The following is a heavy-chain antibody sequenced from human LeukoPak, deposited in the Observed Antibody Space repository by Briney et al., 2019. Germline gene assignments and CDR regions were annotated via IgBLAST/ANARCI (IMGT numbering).Heavy chain of an antibody. CDR3: ARVPDDYGDYESETSLPFDY. CDR2: INTNTGNP. CDR1: GYTFTSYA. D-gene: IGHD4-17*01. J-gene: IGHJ4*02. V-gene: IGHV7-4-1*02. Sequence: ASVKVSCKASGYTFTSYAMNWVRQAPGQGLEWMGWINTNTGNPTYAQGFTGRFVFSLDTSVSTAYLQISSLKAEDTAVYYCARVPDDYGDYESETSLPFDYWGQGTLVTVSS.